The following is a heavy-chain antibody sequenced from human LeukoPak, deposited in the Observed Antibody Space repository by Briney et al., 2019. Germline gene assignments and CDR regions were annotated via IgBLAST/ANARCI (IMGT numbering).Heavy chain of an antibody. CDR1: GGSISSGSYY. D-gene: IGHD1-1*01. CDR3: ARAGLKLDHVPYYFDY. CDR2: IYTSGST. Sequence: SETLSLTCTVSGGSISSGSYYWSWIRQPAGKGLEWIGRIYTSGSTNYNPSLKSRVTISVDTSKNQFSLKLSSVTAADTAVYYCARAGLKLDHVPYYFDYWGQGTLVTVSS. J-gene: IGHJ4*02. V-gene: IGHV4-61*02.